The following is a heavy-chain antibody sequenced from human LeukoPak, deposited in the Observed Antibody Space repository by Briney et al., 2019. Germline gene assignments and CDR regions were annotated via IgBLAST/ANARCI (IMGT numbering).Heavy chain of an antibody. Sequence: GGSLRLSCAASGFTVSSNYMSWVRQAPGKGLEWVGRIKSKTDGGTTDYAAPVKGRFTISRDDSKNTLCLQMNSLKTEDTAVYYCTTDPLDYGDPYYFDYWGQGTLVTVSS. CDR1: GFTVSSNY. CDR2: IKSKTDGGTT. J-gene: IGHJ4*02. CDR3: TTDPLDYGDPYYFDY. D-gene: IGHD4-17*01. V-gene: IGHV3-15*01.